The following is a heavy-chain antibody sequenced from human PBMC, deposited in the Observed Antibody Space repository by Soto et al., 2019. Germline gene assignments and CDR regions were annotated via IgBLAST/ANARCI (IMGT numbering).Heavy chain of an antibody. CDR1: GFTFRNQD. CDR3: AQDRQFRSYYESAGHDND. D-gene: IGHD3-22*01. J-gene: IGHJ4*02. Sequence: EVQLLESGGGLVQPGGSLRLTCVGSGFTFRNQDMRWVRQAPGKGLEWVSGISVRGGVTYYADSVKGRFTISRDNSKNTLYRQMNNLRANDTAVYYCAQDRQFRSYYESAGHDNDLGQGTLVTVSS. V-gene: IGHV3-23*01. CDR2: ISVRGGVT.